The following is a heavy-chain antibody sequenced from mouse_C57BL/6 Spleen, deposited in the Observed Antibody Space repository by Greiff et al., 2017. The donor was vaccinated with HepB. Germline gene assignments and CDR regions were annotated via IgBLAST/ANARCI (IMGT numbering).Heavy chain of an antibody. J-gene: IGHJ3*01. CDR3: ARDYGSSYWFAY. CDR1: GYTFTSYW. Sequence: QVQLQQPGAELVKPGASVKLSCKASGYTFTSYWMHWVKQRPGQGLEWIGMIHPNSGSTNYNEKFKSKATLTVDKSSSTASMQLSSLTSEDSAVYYCARDYGSSYWFAYWGQGTLVTVSA. V-gene: IGHV1-64*01. CDR2: IHPNSGST. D-gene: IGHD1-1*01.